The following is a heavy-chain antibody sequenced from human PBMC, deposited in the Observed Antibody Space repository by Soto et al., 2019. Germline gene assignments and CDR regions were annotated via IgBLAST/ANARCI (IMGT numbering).Heavy chain of an antibody. D-gene: IGHD5-12*01. V-gene: IGHV3-11*01. CDR1: GFTSSEYY. CDR2: ISSTGYTI. Sequence: PGGSLRLSCAASGFTSSEYYMNWIRQAPGKGLEWVSYISSTGYTIYYADSVTCRFTISRDNAQDSLYLQMNSLRGEVTAVYYCARASGRVDIVDSWGQGTLVTV. J-gene: IGHJ4*02. CDR3: ARASGRVDIVDS.